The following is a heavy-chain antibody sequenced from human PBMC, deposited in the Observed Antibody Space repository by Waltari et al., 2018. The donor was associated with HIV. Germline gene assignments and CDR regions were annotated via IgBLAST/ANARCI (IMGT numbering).Heavy chain of an antibody. CDR3: ARRGSSGSYWFDP. D-gene: IGHD1-26*01. V-gene: IGHV1-2*06. CDR1: GSTFTAYH. Sequence: QVQLVQSGAEVKKRGASVKVSCKASGSTFTAYHMHWVRQAPGQGLEWMGRINPNSGGTNYAQKFQGRVTMTRDTSISTAYMELSRLRSDDTAVYYCARRGSSGSYWFDPWGQGTLVTVSS. CDR2: INPNSGGT. J-gene: IGHJ5*02.